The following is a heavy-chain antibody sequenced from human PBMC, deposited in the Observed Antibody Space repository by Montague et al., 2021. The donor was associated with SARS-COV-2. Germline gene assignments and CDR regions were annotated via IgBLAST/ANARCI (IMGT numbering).Heavy chain of an antibody. V-gene: IGHV4-39*07. Sequence: SETLSLTCTVSCGSIRSSSYYWGWIRQPPGKGLECIGSIYYNGSTYYNPSLKSRVTISVDTSKNHFSLKLSSVTAADTAVYYCARTTWLRGYFDLWGRGTLVTVSS. CDR2: IYYNGST. CDR3: ARTTWLRGYFDL. J-gene: IGHJ2*01. D-gene: IGHD5-12*01. CDR1: CGSIRSSSYY.